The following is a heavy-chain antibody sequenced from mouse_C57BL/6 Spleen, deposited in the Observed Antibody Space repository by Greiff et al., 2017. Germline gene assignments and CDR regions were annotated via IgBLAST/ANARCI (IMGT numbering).Heavy chain of an antibody. Sequence: QVQLQQPGAELVMPGASVKLSCKASGYTFTSYWMHWVKQRPGQGLAWIGEIDPSDSYTNYNQKFKGKSTLTVDKSSSTAYMQLSSLTSEDSAVXYCASAGSGYWYFDVWGTGTTVTVSS. CDR3: ASAGSGYWYFDV. V-gene: IGHV1-69*01. D-gene: IGHD1-1*01. CDR2: IDPSDSYT. J-gene: IGHJ1*03. CDR1: GYTFTSYW.